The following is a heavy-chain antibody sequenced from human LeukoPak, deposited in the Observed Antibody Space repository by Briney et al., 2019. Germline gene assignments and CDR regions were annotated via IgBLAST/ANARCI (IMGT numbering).Heavy chain of an antibody. Sequence: GGSLRLSCAASGFTFSSYEMNWVRQAPGKGLEWVSYISSSGTTIYYADSVKGRFTISRDNSKNTLYLQMNSLRAEDTAVYYCAKLIPPVDCSSTSCYGFDYWGQGTLVTVSS. V-gene: IGHV3-48*03. CDR3: AKLIPPVDCSSTSCYGFDY. J-gene: IGHJ4*02. CDR2: ISSSGTTI. CDR1: GFTFSSYE. D-gene: IGHD2-2*01.